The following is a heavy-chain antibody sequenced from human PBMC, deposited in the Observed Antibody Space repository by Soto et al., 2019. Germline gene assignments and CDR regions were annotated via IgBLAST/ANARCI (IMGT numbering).Heavy chain of an antibody. J-gene: IGHJ4*02. CDR2: IYPGDSDT. CDR1: GYSFTSYW. CDR3: ARRPLVVAAGGLPYYFDY. Sequence: PGESLKISCKGSGYSFTSYWIGWVRQMPGKGLEWMGIIYPGDSDTRYSPSFQGQVTISADKSISTAYLQWSSLKASDTAMYYCARRPLVVAAGGLPYYFDYWGQGTLVTVSS. V-gene: IGHV5-51*01. D-gene: IGHD2-15*01.